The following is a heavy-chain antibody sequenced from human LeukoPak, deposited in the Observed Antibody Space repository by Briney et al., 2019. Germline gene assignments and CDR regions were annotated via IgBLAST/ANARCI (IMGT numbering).Heavy chain of an antibody. CDR1: GGSITSGGYY. V-gene: IGHV4-39*07. D-gene: IGHD5-24*01. CDR2: IYYTGST. Sequence: SETLSLTCSVSGGSITSGGYYWAWIRQPPGKGLDWIGSIYYTGSTYYNPSLKSRVTISLDTSKNQFSLKLSSVTAADTAVYYCARDNSVRDEAWWFNPWGQGTLVTVSS. CDR3: ARDNSVRDEAWWFNP. J-gene: IGHJ5*02.